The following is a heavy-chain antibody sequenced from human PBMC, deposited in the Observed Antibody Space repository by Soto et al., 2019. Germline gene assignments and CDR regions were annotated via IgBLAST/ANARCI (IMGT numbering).Heavy chain of an antibody. V-gene: IGHV4-34*01. J-gene: IGHJ6*04. CDR2: INHSGST. D-gene: IGHD2-15*01. CDR1: GRSFSGYY. Sequence: SETLSLTCAVYGRSFSGYYWSWIRQPPGKGLEWIGEINHSGSTNYNPSLKSRVTISVDTSKNQFSLKLSSVTAADTAVYYCARGGAVVRIYCYYYGMDVWGKETTVTVSS. CDR3: ARGGAVVRIYCYYYGMDV.